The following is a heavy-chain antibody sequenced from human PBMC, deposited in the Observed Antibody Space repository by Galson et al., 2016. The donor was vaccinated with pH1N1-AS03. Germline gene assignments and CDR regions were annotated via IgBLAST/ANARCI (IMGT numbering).Heavy chain of an antibody. Sequence: LRLSCAASGFTFSNFGMHWVRQSPGKGLEWVAVISNSGNDKYYADSGKGRFTISRDNSKSTVYLQLNSLRAEDTAVYYCAKTTFGGVIVTGKMSLDYWGQGTLVTVSS. V-gene: IGHV3-30*18. CDR1: GFTFSNFG. CDR3: AKTTFGGVIVTGKMSLDY. D-gene: IGHD3-16*02. CDR2: ISNSGNDK. J-gene: IGHJ4*02.